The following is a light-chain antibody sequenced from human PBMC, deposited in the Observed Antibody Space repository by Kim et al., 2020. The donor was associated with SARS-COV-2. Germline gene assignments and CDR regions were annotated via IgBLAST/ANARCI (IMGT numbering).Light chain of an antibody. CDR1: NLGHKF. CDR2: RDT. V-gene: IGLV3-1*01. Sequence: VPGSPAQTATIACSGDNLGHKFASWYQQKPGQSPVVVIYRDTRRPSGIPERFSGSKSGNTATLTIRGTQAMDEADYYCQTWDTSVVFGGGTQLTVL. CDR3: QTWDTSVV. J-gene: IGLJ3*02.